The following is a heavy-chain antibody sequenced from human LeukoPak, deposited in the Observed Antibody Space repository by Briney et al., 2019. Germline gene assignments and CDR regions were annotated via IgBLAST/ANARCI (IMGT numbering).Heavy chain of an antibody. J-gene: IGHJ3*02. D-gene: IGHD5-18*01. CDR2: INWNGGST. CDR1: GFTFDDYG. V-gene: IGHV3-20*04. CDR3: ARSLCAMVTFEAFDI. Sequence: GGSLRLSCAASGFTFDDYGMSWVRQAPGKGLEWVSGINWNGGSTGYADSVKGRFTISRDNAKNSLYLQMNSLRAEDTAFYYCARSLCAMVTFEAFDIWGQGTMVTVSS.